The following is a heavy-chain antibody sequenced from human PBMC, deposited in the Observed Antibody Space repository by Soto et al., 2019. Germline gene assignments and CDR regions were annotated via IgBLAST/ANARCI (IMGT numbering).Heavy chain of an antibody. V-gene: IGHV1-46*01. D-gene: IGHD1-20*01. CDR2: INPSGGST. CDR1: GYTFTSYY. CDR3: ARSYNWNDGWWFDP. Sequence: GASVKVSCKASGYTFTSYYMHWVRQAPGQGLEWMGIINPSGGSTSYAQKLQGRVTMTRDTSTSTVYMELSSLRSEDKAVYYCARSYNWNDGWWFDPWGKGTRFTASS. J-gene: IGHJ5*02.